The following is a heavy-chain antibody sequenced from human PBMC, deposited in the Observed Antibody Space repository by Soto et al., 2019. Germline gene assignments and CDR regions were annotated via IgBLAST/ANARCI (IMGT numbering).Heavy chain of an antibody. V-gene: IGHV3-64*01. CDR3: ARGGSDYYFDY. D-gene: IGHD2-21*02. J-gene: IGHJ4*02. Sequence: EVQLVESGGGLVQPGGSLRLSCAASGFTFSSYAMHWVRQAPGKGLEYVSAISSNGGSTYYANSVKGRFTISRDNSKNTLHLQMGSLRAEDMAVYYCARGGSDYYFDYWGQGTLVTVSS. CDR2: ISSNGGST. CDR1: GFTFSSYA.